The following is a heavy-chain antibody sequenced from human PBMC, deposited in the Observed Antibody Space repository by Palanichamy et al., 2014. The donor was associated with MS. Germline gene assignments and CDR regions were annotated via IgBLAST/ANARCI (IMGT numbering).Heavy chain of an antibody. V-gene: IGHV3-48*02. CDR2: ISSRSDRI. Sequence: EVQLVESGGGLVQPGGSLRLSCAASGFTFSTYTMNWVRQAPGKGLEWISYISSRSDRIYYADSVKGRFTISRDNAKNSLYLQMSSLRDEDTAVYYCAKDGWIDYWGQGTLVTVSS. CDR3: AKDGWIDY. D-gene: IGHD2-2*03. CDR1: GFTFSTYT. J-gene: IGHJ4*02.